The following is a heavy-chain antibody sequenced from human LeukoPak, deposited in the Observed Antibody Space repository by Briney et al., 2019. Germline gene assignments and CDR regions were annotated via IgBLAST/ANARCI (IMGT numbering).Heavy chain of an antibody. Sequence: GGSLRLSCAASGFTFSSYAMSWVRQAPGEGLEWVSAISGSGGGTYYADSVKGRSTISRDNSKNTLYLQMNSLRAEDTAVYYCARDESGYSYGPYFDYWGQGALVTVSS. D-gene: IGHD5-18*01. CDR1: GFTFSSYA. J-gene: IGHJ4*02. CDR3: ARDESGYSYGPYFDY. V-gene: IGHV3-23*01. CDR2: ISGSGGGT.